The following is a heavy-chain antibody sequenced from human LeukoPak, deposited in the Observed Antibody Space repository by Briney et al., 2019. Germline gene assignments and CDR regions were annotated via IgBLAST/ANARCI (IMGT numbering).Heavy chain of an antibody. D-gene: IGHD2-15*01. J-gene: IGHJ3*02. CDR3: ARDTGIEYCSGGSCYSYDI. Sequence: ASVKVSCKASGYTFTGYYMHWVRQAPGQGLGWMGWINPNSGGTNYAQKFQGRVTMTRDTSISTAYMELSRLRSDDTAVYYCARDTGIEYCSGGSCYSYDIWGQGTMVTVSS. CDR1: GYTFTGYY. V-gene: IGHV1-2*02. CDR2: INPNSGGT.